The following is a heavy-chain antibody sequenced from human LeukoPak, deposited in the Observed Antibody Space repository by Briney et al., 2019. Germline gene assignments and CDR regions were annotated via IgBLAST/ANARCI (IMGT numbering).Heavy chain of an antibody. Sequence: AGGSLRLSCAASGFTFTTYWMTWVRQAPGKGLEWVANIKQDGSEKYYVDSVKGRFTISRDNAKNSLYLQMNSLRPEDTAVYYCVRGSSGSVVRGIAWAWFDPWGQGTLVTISS. V-gene: IGHV3-7*05. CDR2: IKQDGSEK. CDR1: GFTFTTYW. D-gene: IGHD3-10*01. J-gene: IGHJ5*02. CDR3: VRGSSGSVVRGIAWAWFDP.